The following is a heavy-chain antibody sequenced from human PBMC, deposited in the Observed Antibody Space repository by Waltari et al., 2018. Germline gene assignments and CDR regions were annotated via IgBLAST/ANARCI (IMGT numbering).Heavy chain of an antibody. V-gene: IGHV3-23*01. D-gene: IGHD6-6*01. CDR3: AKDEGARLAPTFGMDA. J-gene: IGHJ6*02. Sequence: EMQLLESGGALVQPGGSLRLSCAASGFPFSTYTMNWVRQAPGKGLEWVAGLAASGLMDYADSVKGRFSISRDNSKNILYLEMYRLRVEDTARYYCAKDEGARLAPTFGMDAWGQGTTVIVSS. CDR2: LAASGLM. CDR1: GFPFSTYT.